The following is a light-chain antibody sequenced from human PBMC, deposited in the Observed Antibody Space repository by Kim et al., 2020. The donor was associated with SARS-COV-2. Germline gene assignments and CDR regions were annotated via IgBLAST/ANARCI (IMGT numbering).Light chain of an antibody. V-gene: IGKV1-39*01. CDR3: QQSQTAPLLT. Sequence: DIQMTQSPSSLSASVGDRVTITCRASQSISNYLNWYQQKPGKAPKLLIYAASSLQSGAPSRFSGSGSATDFTLTISSLQPEDCATYYCQQSQTAPLLTFGGGTKGDIK. CDR1: QSISNY. J-gene: IGKJ4*01. CDR2: AAS.